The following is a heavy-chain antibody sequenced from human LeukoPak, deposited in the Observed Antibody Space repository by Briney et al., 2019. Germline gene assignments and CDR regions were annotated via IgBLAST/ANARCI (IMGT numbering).Heavy chain of an antibody. J-gene: IGHJ4*02. V-gene: IGHV4-4*09. CDR2: IYTSGST. CDR1: GGSISSYY. Sequence: SETLSLTCTVSGGSISSYYWSWIRQPPGKGLEWIGYIYTSGSTNYNPSLKSRVTISVDTSKNQFSLKLSSVTAADTAVYYCARHAAAAGPYYFDYWGQGTLVTVPS. D-gene: IGHD6-13*01. CDR3: ARHAAAAGPYYFDY.